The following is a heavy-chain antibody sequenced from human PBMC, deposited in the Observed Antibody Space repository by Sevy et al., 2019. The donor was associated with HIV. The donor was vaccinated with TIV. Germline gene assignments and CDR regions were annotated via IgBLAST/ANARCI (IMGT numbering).Heavy chain of an antibody. CDR3: VRDPDSSGWYDGAYFDS. D-gene: IGHD6-19*01. CDR2: ISSRSSTA. CDR1: GFTFSSYS. Sequence: GGSLRLSCAASGFTFSSYSMNWVRQAPGKGLEWVSYISSRSSTASYADSVKGRFAISRDNAKKTLYLQMNTLRDEDTAVYCCVRDPDSSGWYDGAYFDSWGQGTLVTVSS. J-gene: IGHJ4*02. V-gene: IGHV3-48*02.